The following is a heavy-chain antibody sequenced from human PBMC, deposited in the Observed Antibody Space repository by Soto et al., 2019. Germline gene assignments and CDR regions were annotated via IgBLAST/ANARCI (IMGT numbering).Heavy chain of an antibody. CDR2: ISGSGSST. CDR1: GFAFTNYA. V-gene: IGHV3-23*01. J-gene: IGHJ5*02. D-gene: IGHD1-26*01. Sequence: EVQLLEYGGGLVQPGGSLRLSCAASGFAFTNYAMNWVRQAPGKGLEWVSAISGSGSSTYYAVSVKGRFTITRDNSKNALYLQMNSLGAEDTVVYYCAKDQEFSGGTPGDWFDPWVQGTLVTVSS. CDR3: AKDQEFSGGTPGDWFDP.